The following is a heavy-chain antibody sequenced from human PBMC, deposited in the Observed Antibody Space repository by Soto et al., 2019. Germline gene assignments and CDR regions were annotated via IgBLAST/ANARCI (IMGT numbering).Heavy chain of an antibody. J-gene: IGHJ3*02. V-gene: IGHV3-48*01. D-gene: IGHD1-26*01. CDR2: IMPGSSHI. Sequence: EVQLVESGGGLVQPGGSLRLTCAASGFTFSIYSMNWVRQAPGKGLEWVSYIMPGSSHIFYADSVKGRFTISRDNVKNSLYLKMNSLRAEDTALDYCAIEKVGAESVHVFDIWGQGTMVTVSS. CDR1: GFTFSIYS. CDR3: AIEKVGAESVHVFDI.